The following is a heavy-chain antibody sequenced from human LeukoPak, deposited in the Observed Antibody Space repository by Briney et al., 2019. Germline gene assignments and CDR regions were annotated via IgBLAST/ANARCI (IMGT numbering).Heavy chain of an antibody. CDR3: ARARLGDRFDY. Sequence: GGSLRLSCGASGFTFSSYAMSWVRQAPGKGLEWVSSISSSSSYIYYADSVKGRFTISRDNAKNSLYLQMNSLRAEDTAVYYCARARLGDRFDYWGQGTLVTVSS. D-gene: IGHD3-16*01. CDR1: GFTFSSYA. J-gene: IGHJ4*02. V-gene: IGHV3-21*01. CDR2: ISSSSSYI.